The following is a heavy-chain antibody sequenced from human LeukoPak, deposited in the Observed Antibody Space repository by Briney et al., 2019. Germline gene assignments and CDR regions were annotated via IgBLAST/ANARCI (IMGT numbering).Heavy chain of an antibody. D-gene: IGHD3-10*01. Sequence: PGGSLRLSCAASGFTFSSYGMSWVRQAPGKGLEWVSAISGSGGSTYYADSVKGRFTISRDNSKNTLYLQMNSLRAEDTAVYYCTRLTMVRGLIIYFDFWGQGTLVTVSS. CDR2: ISGSGGST. CDR3: TRLTMVRGLIIYFDF. CDR1: GFTFSSYG. J-gene: IGHJ4*02. V-gene: IGHV3-23*01.